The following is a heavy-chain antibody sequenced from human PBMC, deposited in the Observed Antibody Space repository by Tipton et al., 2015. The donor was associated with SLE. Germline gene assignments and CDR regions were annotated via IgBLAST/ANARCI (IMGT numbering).Heavy chain of an antibody. V-gene: IGHV4-34*01. J-gene: IGHJ3*02. D-gene: IGHD3-3*01. CDR1: GGSFSGYY. CDR3: ARHGAYYDFWSGYPSAFDI. Sequence: TLSLTCAVYGGSFSGYYWSWIRQPPGKGLEWIGEINHSGGTNYNPSLKSRVTISVDTSKNQFSLKLSSVTAADTAVYYCARHGAYYDFWSGYPSAFDIWGQGTMVTVSS. CDR2: INHSGGT.